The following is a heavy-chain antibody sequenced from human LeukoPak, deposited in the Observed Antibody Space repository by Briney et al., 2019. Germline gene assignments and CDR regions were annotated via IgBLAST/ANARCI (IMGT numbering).Heavy chain of an antibody. D-gene: IGHD3-9*01. J-gene: IGHJ6*03. CDR1: GFTFDDYA. Sequence: GGSLRLSCAASGFTFDDYAMHWVRQAPGKGLEWVSAISGSGGSTYYADSVKGRFTISRDNSKNTLYLQMNSLRAEDTAVYYCARANDNYYYYYMDVWGKGTTVTISS. CDR2: ISGSGGST. V-gene: IGHV3-23*01. CDR3: ARANDNYYYYYMDV.